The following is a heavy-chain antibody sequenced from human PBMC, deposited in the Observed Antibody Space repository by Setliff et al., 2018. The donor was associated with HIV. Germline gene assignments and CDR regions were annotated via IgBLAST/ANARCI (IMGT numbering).Heavy chain of an antibody. CDR3: ARVPSSGWYGGHHYLDV. J-gene: IGHJ6*03. CDR2: IYTTGST. V-gene: IGHV4-61*02. Sequence: SETLSLTCTVSGGSISTGSYYWSWIRQPAGKGLEWVGRIYTTGSTNYNPSLKSRVTISVDTSKNQFSLNLTSVTAADTAVYYCARVPSSGWYGGHHYLDVLGKGATVTVSS. CDR1: GGSISTGSYY. D-gene: IGHD6-19*01.